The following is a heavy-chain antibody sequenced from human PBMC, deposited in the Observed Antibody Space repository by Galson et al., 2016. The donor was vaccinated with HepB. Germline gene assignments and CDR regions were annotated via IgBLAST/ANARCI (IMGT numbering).Heavy chain of an antibody. J-gene: IGHJ4*02. Sequence: SLRLSCAASGFTFSGYWMHWVRQAPGKGLVWVSRISHDGTNTSCADSVKGRFTISRDNAKDTLYLQMNSLRAGDTAVYFCARSTNGSFDYWGQGTLVTVSS. CDR2: ISHDGTNT. V-gene: IGHV3-74*01. D-gene: IGHD1-26*01. CDR1: GFTFSGYW. CDR3: ARSTNGSFDY.